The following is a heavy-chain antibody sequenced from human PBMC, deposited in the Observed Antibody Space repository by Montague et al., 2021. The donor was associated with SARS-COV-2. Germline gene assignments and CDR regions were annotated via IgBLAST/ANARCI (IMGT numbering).Heavy chain of an antibody. Sequence: SETLSLTCAVHGMSFSGYYWNWIRQPPGKGLEWIGEINHGGSTKYSPSLKSRLTMSADTSKNQFSLRLTSVAAADTAVYYCARLRDGVVPSPILGVGPYYSYYYMDVWGRGTTVTVSS. CDR2: INHGGST. V-gene: IGHV4-34*01. CDR3: ARLRDGVVPSPILGVGPYYSYYYMDV. J-gene: IGHJ6*03. CDR1: GMSFSGYY. D-gene: IGHD3-10*01.